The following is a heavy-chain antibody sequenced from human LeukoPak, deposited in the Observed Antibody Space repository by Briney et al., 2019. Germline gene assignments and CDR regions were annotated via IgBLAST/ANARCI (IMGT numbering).Heavy chain of an antibody. CDR3: ARGPRYSTSIRLMGRWFDP. D-gene: IGHD6-6*01. CDR2: IYIGGST. J-gene: IGHJ5*02. Sequence: PGGSLRLSCAPSGFTVTSNYMSSVRQAPGKGLEWVSVIYIGGSTYYANSVRGRFTISRDNSKNTLYLQMDNLRAEDTAVYYCARGPRYSTSIRLMGRWFDPWGQGTLVTVSS. V-gene: IGHV3-53*01. CDR1: GFTVTSNY.